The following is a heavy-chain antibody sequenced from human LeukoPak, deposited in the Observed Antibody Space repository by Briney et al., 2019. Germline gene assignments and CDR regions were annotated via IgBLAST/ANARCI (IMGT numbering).Heavy chain of an antibody. V-gene: IGHV4-4*07. CDR1: GGSISSYY. J-gene: IGHJ4*02. CDR3: ARAGYYDSSGYYSFDY. Sequence: SETLSLTCTLSGGSISSYYWSWIRQPAGKGLEWIGRIYTSGSTNYNPSLKSRVTMSVDTSKNQFSLKLSSVTAADTAVYYCARAGYYDSSGYYSFDYWGQGTLVTVSS. CDR2: IYTSGST. D-gene: IGHD3-22*01.